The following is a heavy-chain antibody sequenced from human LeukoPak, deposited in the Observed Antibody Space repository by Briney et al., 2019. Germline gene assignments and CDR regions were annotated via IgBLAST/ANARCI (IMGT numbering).Heavy chain of an antibody. CDR2: ISGSGSYI. V-gene: IGHV3-21*04. CDR3: ARDSGYYDSSGYLDY. CDR1: GFTFSTYS. Sequence: GGSLRLSCAASGFTFSTYSMNWVRQAPGKGLEWVSSISGSGSYIYYADSVKGRFIISRDNAKNSLYLQMNSLRAEDTAVYYCARDSGYYDSSGYLDYWGQGTLVTVSS. D-gene: IGHD3-22*01. J-gene: IGHJ4*02.